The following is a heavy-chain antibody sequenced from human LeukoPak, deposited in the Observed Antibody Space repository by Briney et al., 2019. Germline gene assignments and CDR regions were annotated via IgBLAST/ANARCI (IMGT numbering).Heavy chain of an antibody. J-gene: IGHJ6*02. V-gene: IGHV3-7*03. CDR3: ARARGYSGYESRYYYYGMDV. D-gene: IGHD5-12*01. CDR1: GFTFSSYW. CDR2: IKQDGSEK. Sequence: GGSLGLSCAASGFTFSSYWMSWVRQAPGKGLEWVANIKQDGSEKYYVDSVKGRFTISRDNAKNSLYLQMNSLRAEDTAVYYCARARGYSGYESRYYYYGMDVWGQGTTVTVSS.